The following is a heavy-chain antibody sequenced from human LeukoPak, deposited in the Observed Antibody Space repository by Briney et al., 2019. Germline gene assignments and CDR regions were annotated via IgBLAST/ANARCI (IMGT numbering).Heavy chain of an antibody. D-gene: IGHD4-17*01. CDR2: IYYSGSS. CDR1: GDSINSGYYS. CDR3: ARHHDYGDSRYFDV. J-gene: IGHJ2*01. V-gene: IGHV4-39*07. Sequence: PSETLSLTCTVSGDSINSGYYSWGWIRQPPGKGLEWIGSIYYSGSSHYNPSLKSRVIISVDTSKNQFSLKLSSVTAADTAVYYCARHHDYGDSRYFDVWGRGTLVTVSS.